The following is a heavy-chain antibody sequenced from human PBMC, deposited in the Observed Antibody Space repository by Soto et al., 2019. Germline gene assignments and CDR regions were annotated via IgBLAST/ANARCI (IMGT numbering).Heavy chain of an antibody. J-gene: IGHJ4*02. Sequence: SETLSLTCTVSGGSISISSYYWGWIRQPPGKGLEWIGSIYYSGNTYYNPSLKSRVTISVDTSKNQFSLRLSSVTAADTAVYYCARQEGLDGYNLGYWGQGTLVTVSS. D-gene: IGHD5-12*01. CDR2: IYYSGNT. CDR3: ARQEGLDGYNLGY. V-gene: IGHV4-39*01. CDR1: GGSISISSYY.